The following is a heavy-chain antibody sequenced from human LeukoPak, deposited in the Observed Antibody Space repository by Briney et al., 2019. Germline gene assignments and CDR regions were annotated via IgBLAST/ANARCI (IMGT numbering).Heavy chain of an antibody. V-gene: IGHV4-34*01. CDR2: INHSGST. CDR1: GGSFSGYY. Sequence: SETLSLTCAVYGGSFSGYYWSWIRQPPGKGLEWIGEINHSGSTNYNPSLKSRVTISVDTSKNQFSLKLSSVTAADTAVYYCARGFGENYYFDYWGQGTLVTVSS. CDR3: ARGFGENYYFDY. D-gene: IGHD3-10*01. J-gene: IGHJ4*02.